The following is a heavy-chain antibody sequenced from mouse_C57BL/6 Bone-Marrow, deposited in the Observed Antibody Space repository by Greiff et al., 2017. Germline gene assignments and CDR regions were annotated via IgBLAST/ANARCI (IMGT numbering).Heavy chain of an antibody. CDR2: IYPFASET. CDR3: ARGGYDYDPTWFAY. CDR1: GYTFTSYW. Sequence: VKLQQPGAELVRPGSSVKLSCKASGYTFTSYWMDWVKQRPGQGLEWIGNIYPFASETHYNQKFKDKATLNVDKSSSTAYSQLSSLTSEDSAVYYCARGGYDYDPTWFAYWGQGTLVTGSA. D-gene: IGHD2-4*01. V-gene: IGHV1-61*01. J-gene: IGHJ3*01.